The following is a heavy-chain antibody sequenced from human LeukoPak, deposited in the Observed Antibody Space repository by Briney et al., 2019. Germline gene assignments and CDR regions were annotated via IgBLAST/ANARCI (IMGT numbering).Heavy chain of an antibody. Sequence: PGGSLSLSCAASGFTFSSYGMHWVRQAPGKGLEWVALIWYDGNNKYYADSVKGRFTISRDNSKNTLYLQLNSLRAEDTAVYYCARQHCSGGDCYFFDWGQGTLVTVSS. CDR3: ARQHCSGGDCYFFD. CDR2: IWYDGNNK. D-gene: IGHD2-15*01. CDR1: GFTFSSYG. V-gene: IGHV3-33*01. J-gene: IGHJ4*02.